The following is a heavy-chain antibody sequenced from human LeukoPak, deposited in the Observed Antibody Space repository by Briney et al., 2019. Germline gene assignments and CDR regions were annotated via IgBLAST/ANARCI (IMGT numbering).Heavy chain of an antibody. V-gene: IGHV6-1*01. D-gene: IGHD3-10*01. CDR1: GDSVSTNSAS. CDR2: TYYKSKWYN. CDR3: ARGHRFAFDY. J-gene: IGHJ4*02. Sequence: SQTLSLTCAISGDSVSTNSASWNWIRQSPSRGLKWLGRTYYKSKWYNDYSVSVKSRITVIPDTSKNQFSLQLNSVTAEDTAVYFCARGHRFAFDYWGQGTLVTVSS.